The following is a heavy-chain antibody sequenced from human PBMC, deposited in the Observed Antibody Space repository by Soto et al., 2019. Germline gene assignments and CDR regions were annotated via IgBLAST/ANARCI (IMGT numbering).Heavy chain of an antibody. J-gene: IGHJ4*02. CDR3: ARTTSNWNYYFEY. D-gene: IGHD1-7*01. Sequence: PSETLSLTCAVSCCSISSSNWWIWVLQPPGKGLEWIGEIYHSGSTNYNPSLKSRVTISVDKSKNQFSLKLSSVTAADTAVYYCARTTSNWNYYFEYLGQGTLVNVS. CDR1: CCSISSSNW. V-gene: IGHV4-4*02. CDR2: IYHSGST.